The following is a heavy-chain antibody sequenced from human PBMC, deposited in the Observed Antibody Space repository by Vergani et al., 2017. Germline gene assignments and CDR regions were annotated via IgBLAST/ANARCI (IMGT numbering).Heavy chain of an antibody. Sequence: QVQLQESGPGLVKPSETLSLTCAVSGYSISSGYYWGWIRQPPGKGLEWIGSIYHSGSTYYNPSLKSRVTISVDTSKNQFSLKLSSVIAADTAVYYCAREEVGATTHAFDVWGQGTMVTVSS. CDR1: GYSISSGYY. V-gene: IGHV4-38-2*02. CDR3: AREEVGATTHAFDV. J-gene: IGHJ3*01. CDR2: IYHSGST. D-gene: IGHD1-26*01.